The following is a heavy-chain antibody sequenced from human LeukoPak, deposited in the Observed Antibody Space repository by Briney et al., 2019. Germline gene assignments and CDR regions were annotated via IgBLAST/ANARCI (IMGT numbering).Heavy chain of an antibody. CDR3: ARGGLGTPHYMDV. CDR1: GFTFSSYA. J-gene: IGHJ6*03. Sequence: GESLRLSCAASGFTFSSYAMHWVRQAPGKGLEYVSAISSNGGSTYYANSVKGRFTISRDNSKNTLYLQMGSLRAEDMAVYYCARGGLGTPHYMDVWGKGTTVTVSS. CDR2: ISSNGGST. V-gene: IGHV3-64*01. D-gene: IGHD1-1*01.